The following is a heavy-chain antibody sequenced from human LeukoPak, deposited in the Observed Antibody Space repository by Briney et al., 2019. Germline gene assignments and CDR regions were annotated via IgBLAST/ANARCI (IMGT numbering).Heavy chain of an antibody. CDR1: GYTFTSYD. CDR2: MNPNSGNT. J-gene: IGHJ4*02. V-gene: IGHV1-8*01. CDR3: AKDFLVGATAAFDY. Sequence: ASVKVSCKASGYTFTSYDINWVRQATGQGLEWMGWMNPNSGNTGYAQKFQGRVTMTRNTSISTAYMELSSLRSEDTAVYYCAKDFLVGATAAFDYWGQGTLVTVSS. D-gene: IGHD1-26*01.